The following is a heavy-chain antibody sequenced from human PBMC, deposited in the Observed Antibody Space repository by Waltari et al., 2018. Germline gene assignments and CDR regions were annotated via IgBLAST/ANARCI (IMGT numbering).Heavy chain of an antibody. CDR3: ARQGYSYGFGWFDP. CDR2: IYYSGGT. Sequence: QLQLQESGPGLVKPSETLSLTCTVSGGSISSRRYYWAWIRQPPGKGLEWFGCIYYSGGTYYNPSLKSRVTISVDTSKNQFSLKLSSVTAADTAVYYCARQGYSYGFGWFDPWGQGTLVTVSS. J-gene: IGHJ5*02. CDR1: GGSISSRRYY. V-gene: IGHV4-39*01. D-gene: IGHD5-18*01.